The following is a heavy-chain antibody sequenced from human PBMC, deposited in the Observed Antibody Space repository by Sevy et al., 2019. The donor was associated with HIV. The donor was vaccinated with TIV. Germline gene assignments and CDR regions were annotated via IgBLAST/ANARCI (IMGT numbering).Heavy chain of an antibody. Sequence: GGSLRLSCAASGFTFSSYWMSWVRQAPGKGLEWVANIKQDGSERYYEDSVKGRFTISRDNTKNSMYLQMNSLRVGDTDVYYCAIDSRNIVVVPAATINYYYSYYMDVWGKGTTVTVSS. D-gene: IGHD2-2*01. CDR3: AIDSRNIVVVPAATINYYYSYYMDV. CDR1: GFTFSSYW. J-gene: IGHJ6*03. V-gene: IGHV3-7*01. CDR2: IKQDGSER.